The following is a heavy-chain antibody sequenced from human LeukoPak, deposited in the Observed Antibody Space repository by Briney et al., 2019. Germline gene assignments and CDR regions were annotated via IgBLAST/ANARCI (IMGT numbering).Heavy chain of an antibody. D-gene: IGHD2-15*01. CDR1: GYTFTGYY. V-gene: IGHV1-2*04. Sequence: ASVKVSCKASGYTFTGYYMHWVRQAPGQGLEWMGWINPNSGGTNYAQKFQGWVTMTRDTSISTAYMELSRLRSDDTAVYYCARRYCRGGSCYNNWFDPWGQGTLVTVSS. J-gene: IGHJ5*02. CDR3: ARRYCRGGSCYNNWFDP. CDR2: INPNSGGT.